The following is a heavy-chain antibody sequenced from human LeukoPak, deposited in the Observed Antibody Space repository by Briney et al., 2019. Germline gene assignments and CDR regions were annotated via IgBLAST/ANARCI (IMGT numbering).Heavy chain of an antibody. CDR3: ARGADDYSYNWFDP. J-gene: IGHJ5*02. CDR2: IYYSGST. Sequence: SETLSLTCTVSGGSISSYYWSWIRQPPGKGLEWIGYIYYSGSTNYNPSLKSRVTISVDTSKNQFSLKLSSVTAADTAVYYCARGADDYSYNWFDPWGQGTLVTVSS. D-gene: IGHD4-11*01. V-gene: IGHV4-59*01. CDR1: GGSISSYY.